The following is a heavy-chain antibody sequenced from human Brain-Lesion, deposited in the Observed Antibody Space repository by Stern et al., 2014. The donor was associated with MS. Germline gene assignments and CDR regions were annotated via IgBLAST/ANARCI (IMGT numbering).Heavy chain of an antibody. Sequence: QVQLVESGAEVKKPGASVKVSCKTSGYIFTGYYIHWVRQAPGQGLEWMAWINTNPGGTKYAQQFQGRVTMSRDTSISTAYVELSSLTSDDTAVYYCARDQRGITIFGVVTDYYYLGMDVWGQGTTVTVSS. D-gene: IGHD3-3*01. CDR1: GYIFTGYY. CDR3: ARDQRGITIFGVVTDYYYLGMDV. J-gene: IGHJ6*02. V-gene: IGHV1-2*02. CDR2: INTNPGGT.